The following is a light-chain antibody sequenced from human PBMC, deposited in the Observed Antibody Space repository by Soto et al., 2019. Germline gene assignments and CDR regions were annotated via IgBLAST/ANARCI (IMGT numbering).Light chain of an antibody. CDR1: QSFRGL. V-gene: IGKV3-11*01. J-gene: IGKJ5*01. Sequence: VLTQSPVTLSLSPGERATLSCRASQSFRGLLAWYQQKPGQAPRLLIYDAYNRATGIPPRFSGSGSGPDFTLTISSLEPEDSAVYYCQQRHMWPITFGQGTRLEIK. CDR3: QQRHMWPIT. CDR2: DAY.